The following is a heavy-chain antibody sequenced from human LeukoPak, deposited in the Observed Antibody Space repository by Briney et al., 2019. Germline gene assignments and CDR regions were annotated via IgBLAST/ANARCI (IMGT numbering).Heavy chain of an antibody. CDR3: ARGPLAAAKSGLDV. J-gene: IGHJ6*02. CDR2: ISYDGGNK. V-gene: IGHV3-30-3*01. Sequence: GRSLRLSCAASGFTFSNYAMHWARQAPGKGLEWVAVISYDGGNKYYADSLKGRFTISRDNSKNTLYLQMNSLRAEDTAVYYCARGPLAAAKSGLDVWGQGTTVTVSS. CDR1: GFTFSNYA. D-gene: IGHD6-13*01.